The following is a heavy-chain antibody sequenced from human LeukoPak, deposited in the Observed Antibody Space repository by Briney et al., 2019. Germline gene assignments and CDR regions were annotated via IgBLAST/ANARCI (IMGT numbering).Heavy chain of an antibody. Sequence: GGSLRLSCAASGFSFRACGMHWVRQAPGKGLEWVTFIQYDGSNKYYANSVKGRFTISRDNSKNTLFLQRNSLTAADTAIYSCAKGAGVGFDYWGQGTLVTVSS. J-gene: IGHJ4*02. D-gene: IGHD3-3*01. V-gene: IGHV3-30*02. CDR2: IQYDGSNK. CDR1: GFSFRACG. CDR3: AKGAGVGFDY.